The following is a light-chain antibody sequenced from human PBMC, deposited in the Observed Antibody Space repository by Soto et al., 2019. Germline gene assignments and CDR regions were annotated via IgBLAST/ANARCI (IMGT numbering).Light chain of an antibody. J-gene: IGKJ1*01. CDR1: QRFSPW. CDR2: KAS. Sequence: DIKMPQSPSTLPASLGKRATILSRAGQRFSPWWAGYRQKPGKAPNLLIYKASSLESGVPSRFSGSGSGTEFTLTISSLQPDDFATYYCQQYNNYPWTFGQGTKVEIK. CDR3: QQYNNYPWT. V-gene: IGKV1-5*03.